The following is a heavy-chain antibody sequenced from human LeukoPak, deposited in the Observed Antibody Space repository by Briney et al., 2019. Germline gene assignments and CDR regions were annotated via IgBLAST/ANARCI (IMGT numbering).Heavy chain of an antibody. D-gene: IGHD6-13*01. J-gene: IGHJ4*02. Sequence: GESLKISCKGSGYSFTNYWIGWVRQMPGKGLEWMGIIYPGDSDTRYGPSFQGQVTISADKSISTAYLQWSSLKASDSAMYYCARRRAAGGTEFFDYWGQGTLVTVSS. CDR2: IYPGDSDT. CDR1: GYSFTNYW. CDR3: ARRRAAGGTEFFDY. V-gene: IGHV5-51*01.